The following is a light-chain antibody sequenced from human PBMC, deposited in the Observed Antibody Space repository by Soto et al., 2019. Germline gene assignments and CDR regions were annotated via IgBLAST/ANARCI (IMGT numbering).Light chain of an antibody. J-gene: IGKJ1*01. V-gene: IGKV1-39*01. CDR2: AAS. CDR3: QQSYSTPWT. CDR1: QSISSY. Sequence: DIQMTPSPSSLSASVVDRVTITCRASQSISSYLNWYQQKPGKAPKLLIYAASSLQSGVPSRFSGSGSGTDFTLTISSLQPEDFATYDGQQSYSTPWTFGQGTKVDIK.